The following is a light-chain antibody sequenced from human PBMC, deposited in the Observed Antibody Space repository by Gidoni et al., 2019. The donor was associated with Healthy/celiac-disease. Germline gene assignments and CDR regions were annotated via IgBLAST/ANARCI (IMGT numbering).Light chain of an antibody. CDR2: GAS. CDR1: QSVSSSY. V-gene: IGKV3-20*01. J-gene: IGKJ4*01. Sequence: DSVFTQSPGTLSLSPGERATLSCRASQSVSSSYLGWYQQKPGQVPRLLIYGASSGAAGIPDRFSGSGSGTDFTLIISRLAHEDFAVYYCQQYGSPLTFGGGTKVEIK. CDR3: QQYGSPLT.